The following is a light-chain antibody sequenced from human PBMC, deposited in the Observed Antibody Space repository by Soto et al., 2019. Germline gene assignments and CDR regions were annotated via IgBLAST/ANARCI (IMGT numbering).Light chain of an antibody. CDR1: QSVNSN. CDR2: GAS. V-gene: IGKV3-15*01. Sequence: TRSCRASQSVNSNLAWYQQKLGQAPRVLIFGASTRATGIPARFSGSGSGTEFSFTFSLRQSEDFAVHYSRDHTTRPWAFRQGTKVDIK. CDR3: RDHTTRPWA. J-gene: IGKJ1*01.